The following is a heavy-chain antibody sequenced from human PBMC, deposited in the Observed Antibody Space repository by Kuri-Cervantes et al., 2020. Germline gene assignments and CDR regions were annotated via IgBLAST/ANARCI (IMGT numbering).Heavy chain of an antibody. CDR2: INHRGST. CDR3: ARGPGSYDSSGYYLFDY. CDR1: GGSFSIYY. J-gene: IGHJ4*02. V-gene: IGHV4-34*01. Sequence: SQTLSLTCAVYGGSFSIYYWSWIRQPPGKGLEWIGEINHRGSTNYNPSLKSRVTISVDKSKNQFSLKLSSVTAADTAVYYCARGPGSYDSSGYYLFDYWGQGTLVTVSS. D-gene: IGHD3-22*01.